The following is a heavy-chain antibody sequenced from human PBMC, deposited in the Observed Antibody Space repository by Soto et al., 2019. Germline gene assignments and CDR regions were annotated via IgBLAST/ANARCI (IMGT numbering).Heavy chain of an antibody. Sequence: QITLKESGPTLVKPTQTLTLTCTFAGFSFSTSGVGVGWIRQPPGKALEWLALIYWDDDKRYSPSLKTRLTITKDTSKTQVVLTMTNVDPVDTATYYCAHSRGGGNAAWFDPWGQGTLVTVSS. V-gene: IGHV2-5*02. J-gene: IGHJ5*02. D-gene: IGHD2-15*01. CDR3: AHSRGGGNAAWFDP. CDR1: GFSFSTSGVG. CDR2: IYWDDDK.